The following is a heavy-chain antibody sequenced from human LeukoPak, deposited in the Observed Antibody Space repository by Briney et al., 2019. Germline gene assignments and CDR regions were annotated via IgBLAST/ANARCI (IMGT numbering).Heavy chain of an antibody. D-gene: IGHD4-11*01. J-gene: IGHJ4*02. CDR2: MNPNSGNT. CDR1: GYTFTSYD. V-gene: IGHV1-8*03. CDR3: ARVGYSNYEDFDY. Sequence: ASVKVSCKASGYTFTSYDINWVRQATGQGLEWMGWMNPNSGNTGYAQKFQGRVTITRNTSISTAYMELSSLRSEDTAVYYCARVGYSNYEDFDYWGQGTLVTVSS.